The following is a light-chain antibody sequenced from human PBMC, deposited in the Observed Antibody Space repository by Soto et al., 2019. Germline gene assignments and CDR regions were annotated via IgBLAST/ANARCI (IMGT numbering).Light chain of an antibody. Sequence: EIVLTQSPGTLSLSPGEGVTLSCRASQSVSNNYLAWYQQKPGQAPRLIIYGASSRATGVPDRFSGSGSGTDSTLTISRLEPDDFAVYFCQHYGSSRAFGQGTKVDIK. V-gene: IGKV3-20*01. CDR1: QSVSNNY. J-gene: IGKJ1*01. CDR3: QHYGSSRA. CDR2: GAS.